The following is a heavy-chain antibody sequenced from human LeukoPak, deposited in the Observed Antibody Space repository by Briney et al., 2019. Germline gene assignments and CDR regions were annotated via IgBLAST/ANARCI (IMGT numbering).Heavy chain of an antibody. Sequence: GESLKISCKGSGYRFSDYWIGWVRQVPGRGLEWMRIIYPDDSNTRYSPSFQGQVTLSTDKSTNTAYLQWSSLEASDSAVYYCARRGGRIPSPLFDYWGQGTQVTVSS. CDR3: ARRGGRIPSPLFDY. CDR2: IYPDDSNT. CDR1: GYRFSDYW. D-gene: IGHD1-26*01. J-gene: IGHJ4*02. V-gene: IGHV5-51*01.